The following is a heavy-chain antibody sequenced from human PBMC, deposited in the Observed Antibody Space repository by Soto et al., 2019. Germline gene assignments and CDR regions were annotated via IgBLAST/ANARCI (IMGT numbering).Heavy chain of an antibody. CDR2: IYYTGTT. CDR1: GGSIRGSDYY. V-gene: IGHV4-39*01. J-gene: IGHJ4*02. CDR3: ADMRGQWLPRD. D-gene: IGHD6-19*01. Sequence: QLQLQESGPGLVEPSETLSLTCTVSGGSIRGSDYYWAWIRQPPGKGLEWLGTIYYTGTTYYNPSLKSRVTLSVDTSKNQFSLNLHSVSAADAAVYFCADMRGQWLPRDWGQGTLVTVSS.